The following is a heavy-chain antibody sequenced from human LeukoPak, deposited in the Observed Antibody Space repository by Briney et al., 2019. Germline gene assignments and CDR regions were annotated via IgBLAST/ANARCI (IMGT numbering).Heavy chain of an antibody. Sequence: PSETLSLTCTVSGGSISSGGYYWSWIRQHPGKGLEWIGYIYYSGSTYYNPSLKSRVTISVYTSKNQFSLKLSSVTAADTAVYYCARDMTTVTYAFDIWGQGTMVTVSS. V-gene: IGHV4-31*03. J-gene: IGHJ3*02. D-gene: IGHD4-11*01. CDR2: IYYSGST. CDR1: GGSISSGGYY. CDR3: ARDMTTVTYAFDI.